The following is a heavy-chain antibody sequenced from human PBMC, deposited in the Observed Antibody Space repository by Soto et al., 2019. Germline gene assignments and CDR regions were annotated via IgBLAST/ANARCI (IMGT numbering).Heavy chain of an antibody. Sequence: ASVKVSCKASGYTFTSYSMHWVRQAPGQSLEWMGWINGGNGETKYSQSFQGRVTINRDTSASTVYMELGSLRSEDTAVYYCARPMNYADYLDHWGQGTLVTVSS. CDR2: INGGNGET. CDR1: GYTFTSYS. J-gene: IGHJ4*02. CDR3: ARPMNYADYLDH. D-gene: IGHD1-7*01. V-gene: IGHV1-3*01.